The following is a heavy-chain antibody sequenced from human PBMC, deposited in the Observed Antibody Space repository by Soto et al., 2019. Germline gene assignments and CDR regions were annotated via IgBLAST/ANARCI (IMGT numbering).Heavy chain of an antibody. CDR2: IKQDGSEK. CDR1: GFTFSSYW. CDR3: ARRDGYNSYYFDY. V-gene: IGHV3-7*05. D-gene: IGHD5-12*01. J-gene: IGHJ4*02. Sequence: GGSLRLSCAASGFTFSSYWMSWVRQAPGKGLEWVANIKQDGSEKYYVDPVKGRFTISRDNAKNSLFLQMNSLRAEDTAVYYCARRDGYNSYYFDYWGQGTLVTVSS.